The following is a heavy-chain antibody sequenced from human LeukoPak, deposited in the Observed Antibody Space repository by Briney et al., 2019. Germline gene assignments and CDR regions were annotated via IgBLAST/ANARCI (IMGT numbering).Heavy chain of an antibody. V-gene: IGHV4-31*02. CDR2: IYYRGDT. D-gene: IGHD6-13*01. CDR1: GGSVTSGDYY. CDR3: AREGAAAGTPRAFDL. Sequence: SQTLSLTCTVSGGSVTSGDYYWTWIRQQPGKVLEWIGSIYYRGDTYYNPSLKSRLTMSVDTSKSQFSLKLSSVTAADTAVYYCAREGAAAGTPRAFDLWGQGTMVTVS. J-gene: IGHJ3*01.